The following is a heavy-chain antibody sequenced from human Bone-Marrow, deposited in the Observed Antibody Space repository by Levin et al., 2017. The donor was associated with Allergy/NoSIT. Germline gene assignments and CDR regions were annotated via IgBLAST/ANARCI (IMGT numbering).Heavy chain of an antibody. CDR2: ISYDGSDK. Sequence: RTGGSLRLSCTASKFTFSSYALHWVRQAPGKGLEWVALISYDGSDKFYADSVQGRFIISRDNSKNTLYLQMSSLRTEDTAVYFCATDLGDGYNAWAAFDVWGQGTRVTVSS. CDR1: KFTFSSYA. V-gene: IGHV3-30*04. D-gene: IGHD5-24*01. J-gene: IGHJ3*01. CDR3: ATDLGDGYNAWAAFDV.